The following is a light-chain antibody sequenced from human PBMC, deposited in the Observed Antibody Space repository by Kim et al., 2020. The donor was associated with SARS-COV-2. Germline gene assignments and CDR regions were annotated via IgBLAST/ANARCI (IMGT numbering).Light chain of an antibody. CDR3: QQYHDWPYT. V-gene: IGKV3-15*01. CDR2: GAS. J-gene: IGKJ2*01. CDR1: QSVVNN. Sequence: EVVMTQSPATLSVSPGERVTLSCRASQSVVNNLAWYQQKPGQAPRLLIYGASDRATGTPAKFIGTWSGTEFTLIISSLQSKDFATYYCQQYHDWPYTFGQGTKLEI.